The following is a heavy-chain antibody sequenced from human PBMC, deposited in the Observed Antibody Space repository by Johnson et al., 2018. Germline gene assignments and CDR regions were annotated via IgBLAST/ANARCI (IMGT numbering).Heavy chain of an antibody. V-gene: IGHV3-30*03. Sequence: QVQLQESGGGVVQPGKSLRLSCAASGFIFSSYGMHWVRQAPGKGLEWVAAISYHGSDTQYADSVRGRFLISRDNSKTALSLQMNSLRGDDTAVYYCARDIASHFSDDYALDVWGQGTTVTV. J-gene: IGHJ6*02. CDR1: GFIFSSYG. CDR3: ARDIASHFSDDYALDV. CDR2: ISYHGSDT. D-gene: IGHD2/OR15-2a*01.